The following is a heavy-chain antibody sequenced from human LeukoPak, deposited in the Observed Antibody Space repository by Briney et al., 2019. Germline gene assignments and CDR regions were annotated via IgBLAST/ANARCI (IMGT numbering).Heavy chain of an antibody. Sequence: GGSLRLSCAASGFTFSIYWMHWGRQVPGKGLVWVSRTYSDVSRTTSADSLRGRFTIYRDNAKNTLFLQMNSLGAEDKAVYYCARGLYSGSSYTKGYWGQGTLVTVSS. D-gene: IGHD1-26*01. V-gene: IGHV3-74*01. J-gene: IGHJ4*02. CDR3: ARGLYSGSSYTKGY. CDR1: GFTFSIYW. CDR2: TYSDVSRT.